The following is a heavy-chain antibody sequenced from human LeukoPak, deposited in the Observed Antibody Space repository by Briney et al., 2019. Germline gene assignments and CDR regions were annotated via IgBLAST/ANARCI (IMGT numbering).Heavy chain of an antibody. V-gene: IGHV3-7*01. Sequence: GGSLRLSCAVSGFTFSTYWMSWVRQAPGKGLEWVANINEAGTEEFYVDSVEGRFTISRDNRKKLLYLQMNSLRVDDTAIYYCARASAPGTVDYWGQGTLVTVSS. CDR3: ARASAPGTVDY. J-gene: IGHJ4*02. CDR1: GFTFSTYW. CDR2: INEAGTEE.